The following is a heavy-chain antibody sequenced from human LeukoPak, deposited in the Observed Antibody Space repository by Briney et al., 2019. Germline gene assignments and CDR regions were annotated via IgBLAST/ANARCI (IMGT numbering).Heavy chain of an antibody. D-gene: IGHD3-10*01. J-gene: IGHJ5*02. CDR2: IYYSGST. V-gene: IGHV4-39*01. CDR1: GGSISSSSYY. CDR3: ARLLWFGDSWFDP. Sequence: SSETLSLTCTVSGGSISSSSYYWAWIRQPPGKGLEWIGSIYYSGSTYYNPSLKSRVTISVDTSKNQFSLKLSSVTAADTAVYYCARLLWFGDSWFDPWGQGTLVTVSS.